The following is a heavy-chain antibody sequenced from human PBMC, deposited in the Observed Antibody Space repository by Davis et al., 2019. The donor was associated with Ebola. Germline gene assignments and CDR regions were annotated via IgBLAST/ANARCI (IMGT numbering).Heavy chain of an antibody. D-gene: IGHD2/OR15-2a*01. J-gene: IGHJ6*02. CDR2: IYYSGST. Sequence: SETLSLTCTVSGGSISSSSYYWGWIRQPPGKGLEWIGSIYYSGSTYYNPSLKSRVTISVDTSKNQFSLKLSSVTAADTAVYYCARRNQGYYYYGMDVWGQGTTVTVSS. V-gene: IGHV4-39*01. CDR1: GGSISSSSYY. CDR3: ARRNQGYYYYGMDV.